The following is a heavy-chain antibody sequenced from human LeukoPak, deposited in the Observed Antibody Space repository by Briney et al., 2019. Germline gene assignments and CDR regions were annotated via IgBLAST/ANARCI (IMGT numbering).Heavy chain of an antibody. D-gene: IGHD5-24*01. CDR3: AKEGRWLQREYFDY. CDR2: INWNGGST. J-gene: IGHJ4*02. CDR1: GFTFDDYG. V-gene: IGHV3-20*04. Sequence: PGGSLRLSCAASGFTFDDYGMSWVRQAPGKGLEWVSGINWNGGSTGYADSVKGRFTISRDNAKNSLYLQMNSLRAEDTAVYYCAKEGRWLQREYFDYWGQGTLVTVSS.